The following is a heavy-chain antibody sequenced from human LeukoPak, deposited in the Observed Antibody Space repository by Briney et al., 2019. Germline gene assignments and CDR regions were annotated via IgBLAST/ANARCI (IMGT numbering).Heavy chain of an antibody. CDR1: GFNFGGYY. CDR2: IYSGGST. CDR3: ARDGDYYGSGQIH. D-gene: IGHD3-10*01. J-gene: IGHJ4*02. Sequence: GGSLRLSCIASGFNFGGYYMGWIRQAPGKGLEWVSVIYSGGSTYYADSVKGRFTISRDNSKNTLYLQMNSLRAEDTAVYYCARDGDYYGSGQIHWGQGTLVTVSS. V-gene: IGHV3-53*01.